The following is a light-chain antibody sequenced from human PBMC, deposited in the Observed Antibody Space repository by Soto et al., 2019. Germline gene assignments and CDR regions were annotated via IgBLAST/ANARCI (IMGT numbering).Light chain of an antibody. V-gene: IGLV3-16*01. CDR2: KDS. J-gene: IGLJ3*02. CDR1: ALPKKY. CDR3: LPANSGGTPGV. Sequence: SYELTQPPSVSVSLGQMARITCSGEALPKKYAYWYQQKPGQFPVLVIYKDSERPSGIPERFSGSSSGTIVTLTISGVQAENGADYNCLPANSGGTPGVFGGGPKLTV.